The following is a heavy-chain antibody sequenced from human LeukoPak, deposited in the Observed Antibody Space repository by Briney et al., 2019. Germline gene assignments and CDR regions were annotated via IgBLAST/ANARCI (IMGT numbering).Heavy chain of an antibody. J-gene: IGHJ5*02. Sequence: SETLSLTCTVSGGSISSYYWSWIRQPPGKGLEGFGEINHSGSTNYNPSLKSRVTISVDTSKNQFSLKLSSVTAADTAVYYCARVHPLTGTTVWFDPWGQGTLVTVSS. CDR1: GGSISSYY. V-gene: IGHV4-34*01. D-gene: IGHD1-7*01. CDR3: ARVHPLTGTTVWFDP. CDR2: INHSGST.